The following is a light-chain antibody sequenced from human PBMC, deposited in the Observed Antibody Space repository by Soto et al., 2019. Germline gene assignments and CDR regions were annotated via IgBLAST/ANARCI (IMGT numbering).Light chain of an antibody. CDR2: WAS. V-gene: IGKV4-1*01. CDR1: QSVLYNSNNKNY. J-gene: IGKJ1*01. CDR3: QQYYNSPST. Sequence: DIVMTQSPDSLAVSLGERATINCKSSQSVLYNSNNKNYLAWYQQKPGQPPKLLIYWASTRESGVPDRFSGSGSGTEFTLTISSLQAEDVAVYYCQQYYNSPSTFGQGTKVEIK.